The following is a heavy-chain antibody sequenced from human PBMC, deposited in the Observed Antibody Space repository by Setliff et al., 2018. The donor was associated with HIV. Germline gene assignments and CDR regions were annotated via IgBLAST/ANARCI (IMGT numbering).Heavy chain of an antibody. V-gene: IGHV3-23*01. J-gene: IGHJ4*02. D-gene: IGHD5-12*01. Sequence: GGSLRLSCAASGFRFRSYGMHWVRQAPGKGLEWVSAISGSGGSTYYADSVKGRFTISRDNSKNTLYLQMNSLRAEDTAVYYCAKDPRAAVATICDYWGQGTLVTVSS. CDR2: ISGSGGST. CDR3: AKDPRAAVATICDY. CDR1: GFRFRSYG.